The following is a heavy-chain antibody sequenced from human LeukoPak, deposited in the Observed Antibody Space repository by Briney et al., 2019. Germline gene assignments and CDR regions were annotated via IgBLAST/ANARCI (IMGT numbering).Heavy chain of an antibody. Sequence: GGSLRLSCAASEFTFSNSWMHWVRQAPGRGLVWVSRINTDGSTTNYADSVKGRFTISRDNAKNTLYLQMNSLRAEDTAVYYCASPGTTVTTRNAFDIWGQGTMVTVSS. CDR1: EFTFSNSW. J-gene: IGHJ3*02. CDR3: ASPGTTVTTRNAFDI. D-gene: IGHD4-17*01. V-gene: IGHV3-74*01. CDR2: INTDGSTT.